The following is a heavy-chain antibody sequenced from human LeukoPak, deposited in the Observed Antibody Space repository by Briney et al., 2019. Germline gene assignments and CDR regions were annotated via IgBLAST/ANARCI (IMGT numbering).Heavy chain of an antibody. D-gene: IGHD6-19*01. CDR1: RGSVSSAY. Sequence: PSETLSLTCTVSRGSVSSAYWSWIRQPPGKRLEWIGYMYNSEITNYNPSLKSRVTMSLDVSKNQFSLDLTSVSEADTAVYYCATGHSSGWFDYWGQGSLVIVSS. CDR2: MYNSEIT. CDR3: ATGHSSGWFDY. V-gene: IGHV4-59*02. J-gene: IGHJ4*02.